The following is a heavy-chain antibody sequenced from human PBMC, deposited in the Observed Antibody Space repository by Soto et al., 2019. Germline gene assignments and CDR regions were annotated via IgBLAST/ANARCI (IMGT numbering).Heavy chain of an antibody. CDR3: AVGNSTTYNWFDP. CDR1: EGTFSNSA. V-gene: IGHV1-69*01. J-gene: IGHJ5*02. Sequence: QVQLVQSGAEVKKPGSSVKVSCKTSEGTFSNSAIYWVRQAPGQGLAWMGGFNPIFSALNYAQKFQGRVTITADESTSTVYMDLSSLRSEDTAVYYCAVGNSTTYNWFDPWGQGTLVTVSS. CDR2: FNPIFSAL. D-gene: IGHD1-7*01.